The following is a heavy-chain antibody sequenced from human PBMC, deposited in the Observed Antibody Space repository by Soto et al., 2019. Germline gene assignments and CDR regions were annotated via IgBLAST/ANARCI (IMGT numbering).Heavy chain of an antibody. V-gene: IGHV3-23*01. J-gene: IGHJ4*02. CDR1: GFTFSNYA. D-gene: IGHD2-15*01. CDR3: AKAGCSGGTCYLYYFDY. Sequence: PGGSLRLSCAASGFTFSNYAMSWVRQAPGKGLEWVSTISGRGGNTYYADSVKGRFTISRDNSRNTLYLQMDSPRVEDSAVYSCAKAGCSGGTCYLYYFDYWGQGALVTVSS. CDR2: ISGRGGNT.